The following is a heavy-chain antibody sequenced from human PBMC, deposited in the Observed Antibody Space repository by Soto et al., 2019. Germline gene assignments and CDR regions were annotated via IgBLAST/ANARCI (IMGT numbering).Heavy chain of an antibody. CDR3: ARDAIGDATNRFDP. Sequence: EVRLVESGGGLAQPGGSLRLSCAASGFTFSSYAMNWVRQSPGKGLEWVSYISMSGTTMFYADSVKGRFTISRDNATKSLFLQMNSLRDEDTAMYYCARDAIGDATNRFDPWGQGTLVTVSS. V-gene: IGHV3-48*02. CDR2: ISMSGTTM. J-gene: IGHJ5*02. CDR1: GFTFSSYA.